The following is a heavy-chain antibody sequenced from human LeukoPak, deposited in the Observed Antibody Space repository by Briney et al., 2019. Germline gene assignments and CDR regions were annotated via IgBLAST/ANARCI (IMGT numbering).Heavy chain of an antibody. D-gene: IGHD1-26*01. CDR2: IYNSGST. J-gene: IGHJ4*02. CDR3: ARDGREGSGSYAYY. V-gene: IGHV4-39*07. Sequence: SETLSLTCTVAGGSISSSSYFWDWVRQPPGKGLEWIGDIYNSGSTYYNPSLKSRVTISVDTSKNQFSLKLSSVTAADTAVYYCARDGREGSGSYAYYWGQGTLVTVSS. CDR1: GGSISSSSYF.